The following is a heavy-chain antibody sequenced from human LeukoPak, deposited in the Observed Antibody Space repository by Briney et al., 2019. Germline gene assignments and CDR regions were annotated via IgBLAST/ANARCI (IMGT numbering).Heavy chain of an antibody. V-gene: IGHV3-30*01. J-gene: IGHJ6*03. CDR1: GFTFSRNV. CDR3: ARGGIPTGPYYYFYYMDV. CDR2: ISYDGNNK. D-gene: IGHD3-10*01. Sequence: GGSLKLSCAASGFTFSRNVMHWVRQAPGKGLEWVALISYDGNNKFYADSVKGRFTISRDNSRNTLFLQMNSLRGEDAAVYSCARGGIPTGPYYYFYYMDVWGKGTAVTVSS.